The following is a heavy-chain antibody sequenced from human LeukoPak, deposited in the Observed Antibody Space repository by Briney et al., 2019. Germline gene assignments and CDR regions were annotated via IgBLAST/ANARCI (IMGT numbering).Heavy chain of an antibody. CDR3: ARGLGYCTNGVCYGDY. J-gene: IGHJ4*02. V-gene: IGHV4-34*01. Sequence: PSETLSLTCAVYGGSFSGYYWSWIRQPPGKGLEWIGEINHSGSTNYNPSLKSRVTISVDTSKNQFPLKLSSVTAADTAVYYCARGLGYCTNGVCYGDYWGQGTLVTVSS. D-gene: IGHD2-8*01. CDR1: GGSFSGYY. CDR2: INHSGST.